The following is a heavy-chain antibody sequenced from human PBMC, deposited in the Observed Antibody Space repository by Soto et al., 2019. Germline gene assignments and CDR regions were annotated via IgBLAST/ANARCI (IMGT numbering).Heavy chain of an antibody. V-gene: IGHV3-11*05. Sequence: QVQLVESGGGLVKPGGSLRLSCAASGFTFSDYYMSWIRQAPGKGLEWVSYISSSSSYTNYADSVKGRLTISRDNAKNSLYLQMNSLRAEDTAVYYCATGQYYYDSSGYYYSWGQGTLVPVSS. D-gene: IGHD3-22*01. J-gene: IGHJ4*02. CDR2: ISSSSSYT. CDR1: GFTFSDYY. CDR3: ATGQYYYDSSGYYYS.